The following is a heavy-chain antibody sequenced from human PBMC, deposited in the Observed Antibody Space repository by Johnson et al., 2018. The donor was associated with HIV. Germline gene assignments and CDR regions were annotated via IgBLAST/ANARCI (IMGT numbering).Heavy chain of an antibody. D-gene: IGHD1-1*01. CDR3: ARSQYPGTRDAFDI. J-gene: IGHJ3*02. CDR2: ISYDGSNK. V-gene: IGHV3-30-3*01. CDR1: GFTFSHAW. Sequence: QVQLLESGGGLVKPGGSLRLSCAASGFTFSHAWMTWVRQAPGKGLEWVAVISYDGSNKYYADSVKGRFTISRDNSKNTLYLQMNSLRAEDTAVYYCARSQYPGTRDAFDIWGQGTMVTVSS.